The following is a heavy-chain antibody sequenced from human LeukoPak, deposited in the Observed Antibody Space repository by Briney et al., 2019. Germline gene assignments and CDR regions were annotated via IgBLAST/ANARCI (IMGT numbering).Heavy chain of an antibody. Sequence: PGRSLRLSCAASGFTFDDYAMHWVRQAPGKGLEWVSGISWNSGSIGYADSVKGRFTISRDNAKNSLYLQMNSLRAEDTALYYCARETGIHLRNYYYYYMDVWGKGTTVTVSS. CDR1: GFTFDDYA. CDR3: ARETGIHLRNYYYYYMDV. CDR2: ISWNSGSI. D-gene: IGHD1-1*01. V-gene: IGHV3-9*01. J-gene: IGHJ6*03.